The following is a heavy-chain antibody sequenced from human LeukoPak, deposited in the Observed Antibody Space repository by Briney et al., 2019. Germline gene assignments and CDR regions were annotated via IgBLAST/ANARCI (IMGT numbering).Heavy chain of an antibody. V-gene: IGHV1-18*01. D-gene: IGHD3-16*01. CDR2: ISAYNGNT. J-gene: IGHJ4*02. CDR3: ARTFTGDEGIDY. CDR1: GYTLTELS. Sequence: GPSVKVSCKVSGYTLTELSMHWVRQAPGKGLEWMGWISAYNGNTNYAQKLQGRVTMTTDTSTSTAYMELRSLRSDDTAVYYCARTFTGDEGIDYWGQGTLVTVSS.